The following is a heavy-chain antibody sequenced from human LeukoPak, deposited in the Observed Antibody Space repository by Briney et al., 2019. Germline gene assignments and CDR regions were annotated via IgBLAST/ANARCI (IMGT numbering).Heavy chain of an antibody. CDR2: IYYGENT. CDR3: ARRDDSSGYHKIFDY. V-gene: IGHV4-39*01. CDR1: GGSISSGPYY. J-gene: IGHJ4*02. D-gene: IGHD3-22*01. Sequence: SETLSLTCTVSGGSISSGPYYWGWIRQPQGKGLEWIGNIYYGENTYYNPSLKSRVTISIDTSKNQFYLKLSSLTAADTAVYFCARRDDSSGYHKIFDYWGPGTLVTVSS.